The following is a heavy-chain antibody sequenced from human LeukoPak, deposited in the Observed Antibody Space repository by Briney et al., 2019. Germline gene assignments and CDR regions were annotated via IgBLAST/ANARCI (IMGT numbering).Heavy chain of an antibody. V-gene: IGHV1-46*01. J-gene: IGHJ4*02. Sequence: ASVKDSCKASGYTPTSYYMHWVRQAPGQGGEWMGIINASGGGTSDAQKFQGRVAMTRDMSTSTVYMELSSLESEDTAVYYCARLPNYYDSSGYYLMFDYWGQGTLVTVSS. CDR3: ARLPNYYDSSGYYLMFDY. D-gene: IGHD3-22*01. CDR2: INASGGGT. CDR1: GYTPTSYY.